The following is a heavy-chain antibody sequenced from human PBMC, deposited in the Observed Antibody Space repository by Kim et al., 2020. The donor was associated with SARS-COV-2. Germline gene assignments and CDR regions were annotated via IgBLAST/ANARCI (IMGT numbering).Heavy chain of an antibody. CDR1: GGSFSGYY. CDR3: ARGPDIVVVVAATRGNWFDP. D-gene: IGHD2-15*01. Sequence: SETLSLTCAVYGGSFSGYYWSWIRQPPGKGLEWIGEINHSGSTNYNPSLKSRVTISVDTSKNQFSLKLSSVTAADTAVYYCARGPDIVVVVAATRGNWFDPWGQGTLVTFSS. J-gene: IGHJ5*02. V-gene: IGHV4-34*01. CDR2: INHSGST.